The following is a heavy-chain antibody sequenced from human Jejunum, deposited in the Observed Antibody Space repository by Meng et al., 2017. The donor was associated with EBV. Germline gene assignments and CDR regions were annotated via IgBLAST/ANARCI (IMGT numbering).Heavy chain of an antibody. V-gene: IGHV4-4*02. J-gene: IGHJ4*02. D-gene: IGHD2-15*01. CDR1: GGSITSSDW. Sequence: QVQLQESGPGLVNPSGXLSLTCAVSGGSITSSDWWTWVRQPPGEGLEWIGEIYHDGSSNYSPSLKSRVTILLDKSENHFSLKLNSVTAADTAVYYCARVRCSGGSCFYFDYWGQGALFTVSS. CDR3: ARVRCSGGSCFYFDY. CDR2: IYHDGSS.